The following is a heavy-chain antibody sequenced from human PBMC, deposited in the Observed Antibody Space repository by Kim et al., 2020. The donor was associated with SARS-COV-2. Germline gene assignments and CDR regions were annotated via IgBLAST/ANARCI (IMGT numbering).Heavy chain of an antibody. CDR3: AKLATTPVWAFDI. J-gene: IGHJ3*02. CDR1: GLTVSTNY. D-gene: IGHD3-16*01. Sequence: GGSLRLSCAASGLTVSTNYMSWVRQAPGKGPKWVSTIYSDGSTYSADSVRGRFTVSRDDSKNTLFLQMNSLRAEDTAVYYCAKLATTPVWAFDIWGQGA. V-gene: IGHV3-53*01. CDR2: IYSDGST.